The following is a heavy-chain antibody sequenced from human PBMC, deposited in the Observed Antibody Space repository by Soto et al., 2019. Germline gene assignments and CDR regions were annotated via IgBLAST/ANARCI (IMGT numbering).Heavy chain of an antibody. V-gene: IGHV1-8*01. CDR1: GYTFTSYD. Sequence: QVQLVQSGAEVKKPGASVKVSCKASGYTFTSYDINWVRQATGQGLEWMGWMNPNSGNTGYAQKFQGRVTMTRNTSISTAYMELSSLRSEDTAVYYCARAVAGSLGYYYYGMDVWGQGTTVTVSS. D-gene: IGHD6-19*01. J-gene: IGHJ6*02. CDR2: MNPNSGNT. CDR3: ARAVAGSLGYYYYGMDV.